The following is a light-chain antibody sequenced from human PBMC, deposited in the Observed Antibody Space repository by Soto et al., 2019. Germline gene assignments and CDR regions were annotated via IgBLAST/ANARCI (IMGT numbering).Light chain of an antibody. CDR1: QSVGKN. J-gene: IGKJ1*01. CDR3: EQYNKWPPWT. Sequence: EIVMTQSPAALFVSLGERVTLSCRASQSVGKNLAWYQQRPGQGPRLLIFAAADRATDIPVRFSGSGSGTDFTLTISSLQSEDSAIYYCEQYNKWPPWTFGRGTKVDIK. V-gene: IGKV3-15*01. CDR2: AAA.